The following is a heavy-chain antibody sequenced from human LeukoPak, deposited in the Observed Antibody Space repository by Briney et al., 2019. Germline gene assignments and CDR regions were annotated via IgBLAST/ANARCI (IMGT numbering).Heavy chain of an antibody. CDR3: ARVGRRDGYSLALYYFDY. CDR1: GGSISSYY. D-gene: IGHD5-24*01. J-gene: IGHJ4*02. V-gene: IGHV4-59*01. CDR2: IYYSGST. Sequence: PSETLSLTCTVSGGSISSYYWSWIRQPPGEGLEWIGYIYYSGSTNYNPSLKSRVTISVDTSKNQFSLKLSSVTAADTAVYYCARVGRRDGYSLALYYFDYWGQGTLVTVSS.